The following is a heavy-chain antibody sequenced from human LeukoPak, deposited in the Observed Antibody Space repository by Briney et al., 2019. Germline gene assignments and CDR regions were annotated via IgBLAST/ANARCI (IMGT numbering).Heavy chain of an antibody. CDR1: GFTFSSFG. Sequence: PGRSLRLSCAASGFTFSSFGMHWVRQAPGKGLEWVAVMWYDGSKKYYADSVKGRFTISRDNSKNTLYLQMSSLRGEDTSVYYCARVANITTFGMDVWGQGTTVTVSS. CDR3: ARVANITTFGMDV. CDR2: MWYDGSKK. J-gene: IGHJ6*02. V-gene: IGHV3-33*01. D-gene: IGHD3-9*01.